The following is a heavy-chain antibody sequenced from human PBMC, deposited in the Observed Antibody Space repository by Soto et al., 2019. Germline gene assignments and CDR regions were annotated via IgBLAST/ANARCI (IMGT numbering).Heavy chain of an antibody. J-gene: IGHJ4*02. V-gene: IGHV4-30-4*01. CDR3: ARVRAYYYDSSGQSSFDY. Sequence: SETLSLTCTVSGGSISSGDYYWSWIRQPPGKGLEWIGYIYYSGSTYYNPSLKSRVTISVDTSKNQFSLKLSSVTAADTAVYYCARVRAYYYDSSGQSSFDYWGQGTLVTVSS. D-gene: IGHD3-22*01. CDR2: IYYSGST. CDR1: GGSISSGDYY.